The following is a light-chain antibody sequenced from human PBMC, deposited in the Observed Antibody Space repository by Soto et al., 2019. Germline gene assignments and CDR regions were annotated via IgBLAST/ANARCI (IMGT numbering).Light chain of an antibody. CDR2: ATS. Sequence: DCQMTNSPSSLSSFVRDRDTIIRRASQVISPYLAWSQQKPGKVPKLLIYATSTLQSGVPSRFSGSGSGTDFTLTINSLQPEDVGTYYCQKYNSAPLNFGGGTQV. CDR3: QKYNSAPLN. J-gene: IGKJ4*01. CDR1: QVISPY. V-gene: IGKV1-27*01.